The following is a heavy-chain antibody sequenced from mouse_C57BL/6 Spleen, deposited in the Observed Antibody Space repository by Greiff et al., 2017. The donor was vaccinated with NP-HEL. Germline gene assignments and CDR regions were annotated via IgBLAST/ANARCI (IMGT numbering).Heavy chain of an antibody. CDR3: ARSPDYGSSRGYAMDY. Sequence: QVQLKQPGAELVKPGASVKMSCKASGYTFTSYWITWVKQRPGQGLEWIGDIYPGSGSTTYNEKFKSKATLTVDTSSSTAYMQLSSLTSEDAAVYYCARSPDYGSSRGYAMDYWGQGTSVTVSS. CDR1: GYTFTSYW. V-gene: IGHV1-55*01. J-gene: IGHJ4*01. CDR2: IYPGSGST. D-gene: IGHD1-1*01.